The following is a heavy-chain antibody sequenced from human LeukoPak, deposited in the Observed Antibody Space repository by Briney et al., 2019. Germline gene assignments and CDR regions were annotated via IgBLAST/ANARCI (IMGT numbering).Heavy chain of an antibody. Sequence: GALRLSCAASGFTFSSYAMHWVRQAPGKGLEWVAVISYDGSNKYYADSVKGRFTISRDNSKNTLYLQMNSLRAEDTAVYYCARWNRGYYDSSGSVDAFDIWGQGTMVTVSS. V-gene: IGHV3-30-3*01. CDR3: ARWNRGYYDSSGSVDAFDI. CDR1: GFTFSSYA. J-gene: IGHJ3*02. D-gene: IGHD3-22*01. CDR2: ISYDGSNK.